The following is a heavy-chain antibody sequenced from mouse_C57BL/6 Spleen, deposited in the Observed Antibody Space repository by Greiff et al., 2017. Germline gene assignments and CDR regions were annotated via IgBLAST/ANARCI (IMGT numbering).Heavy chain of an antibody. CDR2: INPSSGYT. V-gene: IGHV1-4*01. D-gene: IGHD1-1*01. J-gene: IGHJ2*01. Sequence: QVQLQQSGAELARPGASVKMSCKASGYTFTSYTMHWVKQRPGQGLEWIGYINPSSGYTKYNQKFKDKATLTADKSSSTAYMQLSSLTSEDSAVYYCARSGGSSYYFDYWGQGTTLTVSS. CDR1: GYTFTSYT. CDR3: ARSGGSSYYFDY.